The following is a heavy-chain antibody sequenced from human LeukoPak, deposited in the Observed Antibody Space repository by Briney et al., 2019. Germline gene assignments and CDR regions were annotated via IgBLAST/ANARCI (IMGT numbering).Heavy chain of an antibody. V-gene: IGHV1-2*02. D-gene: IGHD5-12*01. CDR3: ARARRGYSGYDLSWFDP. CDR2: INPNSGGT. Sequence: ASVKVSCKPSGYTFTGYYMHWVRQAPGHGLEWMGWINPNSGGTNYAQKFQGRVTMTRDTSISTAYMELSRLRSDDTAVYYCARARRGYSGYDLSWFDPWGQGTLVTVSS. CDR1: GYTFTGYY. J-gene: IGHJ5*02.